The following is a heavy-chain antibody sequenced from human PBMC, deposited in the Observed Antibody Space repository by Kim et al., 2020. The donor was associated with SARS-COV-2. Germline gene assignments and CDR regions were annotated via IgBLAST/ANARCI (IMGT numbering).Heavy chain of an antibody. D-gene: IGHD3-10*01. CDR3: ARVFYNSGRTNAFDI. V-gene: IGHV3-74*01. J-gene: IGHJ3*02. Sequence: ADSVEGRFTLSRNDSKNTLFLQRNSLGAEDTAVYYCARVFYNSGRTNAFDIWGQGTMVTVSS.